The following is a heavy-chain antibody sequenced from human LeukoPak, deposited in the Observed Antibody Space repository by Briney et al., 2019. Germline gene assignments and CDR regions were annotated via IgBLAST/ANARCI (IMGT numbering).Heavy chain of an antibody. CDR3: ARDAGGCGGDCPSFDY. J-gene: IGHJ4*02. CDR1: GFTFSSYS. CDR2: ISSSSSTI. V-gene: IGHV3-48*01. D-gene: IGHD2-21*01. Sequence: GGSLRLSCAASGFTFSSYSMNWVRQAPGKGPEWVSYISSSSSTIYYADSVKGRFTISRDNAKNSLYLQMNSLRAEDTAVYYCARDAGGCGGDCPSFDYWGQGTLVTASS.